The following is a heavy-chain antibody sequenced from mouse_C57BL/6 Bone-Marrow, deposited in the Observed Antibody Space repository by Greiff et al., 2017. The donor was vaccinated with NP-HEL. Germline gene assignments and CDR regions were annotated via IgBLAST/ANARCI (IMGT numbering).Heavy chain of an antibody. D-gene: IGHD2-2*01. Sequence: QVQLQQPGAELVKLGASVKLSCKASGYTFTSYWMQWVKQRPGQGLEWIGEIDPSDSYTNYNQKFKGKATLTVDTSSSTAYMQLSSLTSEDSAVYYCARYGYDADYWGQGTTLTVSS. CDR2: IDPSDSYT. V-gene: IGHV1-50*01. CDR3: ARYGYDADY. J-gene: IGHJ2*01. CDR1: GYTFTSYW.